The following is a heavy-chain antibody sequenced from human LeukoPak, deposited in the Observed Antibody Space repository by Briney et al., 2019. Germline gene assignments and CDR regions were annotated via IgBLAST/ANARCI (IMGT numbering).Heavy chain of an antibody. CDR1: GGTLSSYA. D-gene: IGHD2-21*02. Sequence: SVKVSCKASGGTLSSYAISWVRQAPGQGLEWMGRIIPILGIANYAQKFQGRVTITADKSTSTAYKELSSLRSEDTAVYYCASHIVVVTATGGGFDYWGQGTLVTVSS. CDR2: IIPILGIA. CDR3: ASHIVVVTATGGGFDY. J-gene: IGHJ4*02. V-gene: IGHV1-69*04.